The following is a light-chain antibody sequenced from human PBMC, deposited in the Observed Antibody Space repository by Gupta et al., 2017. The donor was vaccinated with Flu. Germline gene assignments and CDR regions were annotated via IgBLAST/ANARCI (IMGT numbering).Light chain of an antibody. Sequence: MTISCTGTSSDVGNYNLVSWYQQHPGNAPKLMIYEVTKRPSGISNRFSGSKSGNTASLTISGLQAEDEADYYCCSYAGSSTFVVFGGGTKLTVL. CDR2: EVT. CDR3: CSYAGSSTFVV. V-gene: IGLV2-23*02. CDR1: SSDVGNYNL. J-gene: IGLJ2*01.